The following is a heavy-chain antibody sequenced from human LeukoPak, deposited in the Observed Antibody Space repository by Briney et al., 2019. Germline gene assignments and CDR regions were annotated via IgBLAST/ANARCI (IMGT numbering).Heavy chain of an antibody. CDR2: IYTSGST. CDR1: GGSISSYY. CDR3: ARDSLLTSSTREEH. J-gene: IGHJ1*01. Sequence: SETLSLTCTVSGGSISSYYWSWIRQPARKGLEWIGRIYTSGSTNYNPSLKSRVTMSVDTSKNQFSLKLSSVTAADTAVYYCARDSLLTSSTREEHWGQGTLVTVSS. V-gene: IGHV4-4*07. D-gene: IGHD3-9*01.